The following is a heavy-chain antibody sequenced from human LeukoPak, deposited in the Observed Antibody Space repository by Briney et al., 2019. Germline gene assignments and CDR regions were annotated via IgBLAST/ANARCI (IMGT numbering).Heavy chain of an antibody. Sequence: PGGSLRLSCAASGFTFSSYSMNWVRQAPGKGLEWVSSISSSSSYIYYADSVKGRFTISRDNAKNSLYLEMNSLRAEDTAVYCCARDREMATVRFDYWGQGTLVTVSS. J-gene: IGHJ4*02. V-gene: IGHV3-21*01. CDR3: ARDREMATVRFDY. CDR1: GFTFSSYS. CDR2: ISSSSSYI. D-gene: IGHD5-24*01.